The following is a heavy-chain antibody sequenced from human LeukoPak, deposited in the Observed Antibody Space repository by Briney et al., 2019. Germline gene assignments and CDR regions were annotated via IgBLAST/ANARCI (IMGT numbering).Heavy chain of an antibody. J-gene: IGHJ4*02. CDR3: ARRYCSGGSCYSALDY. D-gene: IGHD2-15*01. CDR2: IYYSGST. CDR1: GGSISSGGYY. V-gene: IGHV4-31*03. Sequence: SETLSLTCTVSGGSISSGGYYWSWIRQHPGKGLEWIGYIYYSGSTYYNPSLKSRVTISVDTSKNQFSLKLSSVTAADTAVYYCARRYCSGGSCYSALDYWGQGTLVTVSS.